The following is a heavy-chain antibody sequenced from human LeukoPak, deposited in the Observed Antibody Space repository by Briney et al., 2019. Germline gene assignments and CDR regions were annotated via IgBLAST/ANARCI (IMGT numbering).Heavy chain of an antibody. V-gene: IGHV1-18*01. Sequence: GASVKVSCKVSGYTLTELSMHWVRQAPGKGLEWMGWISAYNGNTNYAQKLQGRVTMTTDTSTSTAYMELRSLRSDDTAVYYCARHFFGGYSSSWYVWFDPWGQGTLVTVSS. CDR2: ISAYNGNT. D-gene: IGHD6-13*01. CDR1: GYTLTELS. CDR3: ARHFFGGYSSSWYVWFDP. J-gene: IGHJ5*02.